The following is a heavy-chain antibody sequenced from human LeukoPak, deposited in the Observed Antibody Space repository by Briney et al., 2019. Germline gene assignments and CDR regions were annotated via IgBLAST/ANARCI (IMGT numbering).Heavy chain of an antibody. CDR1: GGSISSYY. Sequence: SETLSLTCTASGGSISSYYWSWIRQPPGKGLEWIGYIYYSGSTNYNPSLKSRVTISVDTSKNQFSLKLSSVTAADTAVYYCARDGMRSGWPNYYYYYMDVWGKGTTVTVSS. V-gene: IGHV4-59*01. D-gene: IGHD6-19*01. CDR3: ARDGMRSGWPNYYYYYMDV. J-gene: IGHJ6*03. CDR2: IYYSGST.